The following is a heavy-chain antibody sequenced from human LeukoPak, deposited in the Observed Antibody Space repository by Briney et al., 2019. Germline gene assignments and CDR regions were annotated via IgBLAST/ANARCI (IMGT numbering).Heavy chain of an antibody. CDR2: ISGSGGST. D-gene: IGHD6-19*01. V-gene: IGHV3-23*01. J-gene: IGHJ4*02. CDR1: GFTFSSYA. CDR3: AKVLSGSGWPFDY. Sequence: GGSLRLSCAASGFTFSSYAMSWVRQAPGKGLGWVSAISGSGGSTYYADSVKGRFTISRDNSKNTLYLQMNSLRAEDTAVYYCAKVLSGSGWPFDYWGQGTLVTVSS.